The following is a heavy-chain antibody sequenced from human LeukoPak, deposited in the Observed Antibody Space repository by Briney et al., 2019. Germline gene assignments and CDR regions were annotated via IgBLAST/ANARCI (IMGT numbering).Heavy chain of an antibody. CDR1: GYRFTTHW. D-gene: IGHD5-18*01. CDR2: IYPSDSDI. J-gene: IGHJ4*02. Sequence: GESLKISCEGSGYRFTTHWIGWVRQMPGKGLEWMGIIYPSDSDIRYSPSFQGQVTISADKSITTAYLQWSSLKASDTAMYYCARLRSGGYIYGIDYWGQGALVTVSS. CDR3: ARLRSGGYIYGIDY. V-gene: IGHV5-51*01.